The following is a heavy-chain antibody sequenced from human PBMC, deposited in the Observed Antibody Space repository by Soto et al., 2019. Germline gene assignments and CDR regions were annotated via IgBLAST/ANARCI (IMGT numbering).Heavy chain of an antibody. D-gene: IGHD1-26*01. J-gene: IGHJ4*02. Sequence: ASVKVSCKASGGTFSSYAISRVRQAPGQGLEWMGGIIPIFGTANYAQKFQGRVTITADESTSTAYMELSSLRSEDTAVYYCAREIPRMGAIDYWGQGTLVTVSS. V-gene: IGHV1-69*13. CDR2: IIPIFGTA. CDR1: GGTFSSYA. CDR3: AREIPRMGAIDY.